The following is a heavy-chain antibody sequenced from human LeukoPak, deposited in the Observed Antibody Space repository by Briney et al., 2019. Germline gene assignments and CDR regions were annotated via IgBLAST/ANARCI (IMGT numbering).Heavy chain of an antibody. J-gene: IGHJ3*02. D-gene: IGHD2-2*01. V-gene: IGHV4-31*03. CDR3: ARDSVRYCTSTSCSLLPFHI. CDR2: IYYSGST. CDR1: GGAISGGGYY. Sequence: SETLALPCTVSGGAISGGGYYWSWIRQHPGKGPEWIGYIYYSGSTYYNPSLKNRLTISVDTSKNQFSLKLSSVTAADTAVYYCARDSVRYCTSTSCSLLPFHIWGQGPILPVSS.